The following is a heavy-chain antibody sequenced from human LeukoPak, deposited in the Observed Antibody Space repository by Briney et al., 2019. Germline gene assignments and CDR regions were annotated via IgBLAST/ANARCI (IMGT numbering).Heavy chain of an antibody. V-gene: IGHV3-7*01. CDR1: GFTFSSYW. CDR2: IKQDGSEK. J-gene: IGHJ6*03. D-gene: IGHD3-9*01. Sequence: PGGSLRLSCAASGFTFSSYWMSWVRQAPGKGLEWVANIKQDGSEKYYVDSVKGRFTISRDNAKNSLYLQMNSLRAEDTAVYYCARDSYDILTGLAPENYYYYMDVWGKGTTVTIPS. CDR3: ARDSYDILTGLAPENYYYYMDV.